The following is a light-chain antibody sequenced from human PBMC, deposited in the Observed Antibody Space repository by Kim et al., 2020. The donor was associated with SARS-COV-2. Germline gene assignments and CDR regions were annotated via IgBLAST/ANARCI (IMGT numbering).Light chain of an antibody. CDR1: QSVSNN. CDR2: GAS. Sequence: GSPGKRATCSCRASQSVSNNLAWYQQKPGQAPRLLIYGASTRATGIPGRFSGSGSGTEFARTISSLQSEDFAVYYCQYYNNWPYTFGQGTKLEI. V-gene: IGKV3-15*01. J-gene: IGKJ2*01. CDR3: QYYNNWPYT.